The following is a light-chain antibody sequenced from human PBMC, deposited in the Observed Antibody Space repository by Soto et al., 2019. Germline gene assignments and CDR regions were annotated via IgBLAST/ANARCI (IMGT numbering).Light chain of an antibody. Sequence: EIVLTQSPGTLSLSPGERATLSCRASQIVSSSYLAWYQQKPGQAPRLLIYDASSRATGIPDRFSGSGSGTDFTFTISRLEPEDFAVYYCQQYDNSAITFGQGTRLESK. CDR1: QIVSSSY. CDR2: DAS. V-gene: IGKV3-20*01. J-gene: IGKJ5*01. CDR3: QQYDNSAIT.